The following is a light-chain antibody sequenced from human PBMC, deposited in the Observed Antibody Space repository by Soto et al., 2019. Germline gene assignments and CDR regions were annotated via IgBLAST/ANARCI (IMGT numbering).Light chain of an antibody. CDR1: HSVIVN. CDR2: DAS. J-gene: IGKJ4*02. V-gene: IGKV3-11*01. CDR3: QQRRDWPSAT. Sequence: TLSRTLVELATLSCRSIHSVIVNLAWYQQKPGQAPRLLIYDASNRATGIPARFSGSGSGTDFTLTISSLEPEDYAAAYEQQRRDWPSATFGGGTKVDI.